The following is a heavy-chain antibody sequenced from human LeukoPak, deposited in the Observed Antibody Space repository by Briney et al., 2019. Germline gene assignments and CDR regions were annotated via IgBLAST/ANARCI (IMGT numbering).Heavy chain of an antibody. D-gene: IGHD3-22*01. V-gene: IGHV3-7*01. CDR3: ASLGGGYPPSGAFDI. Sequence: GGSLRLSCAASGFTFSSYWMNWVRQAPGKGLEWVANIKQDGSEKYYVDSVKGRFTISRDNAKNSLYLQMNSLRAEDTAVYYCASLGGGYPPSGAFDIWGQGTMVTVSS. CDR1: GFTFSSYW. CDR2: IKQDGSEK. J-gene: IGHJ3*02.